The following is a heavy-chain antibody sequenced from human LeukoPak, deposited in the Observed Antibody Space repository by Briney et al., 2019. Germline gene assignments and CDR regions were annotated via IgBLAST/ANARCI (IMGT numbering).Heavy chain of an antibody. CDR3: ARGGWEHSSSKYFDY. Sequence: PSETLSLTCAVSGYSISSGYYWGWIRQPPGKGLEWIGSIHHSGSTYHNSSLKSRVTMSVDTSKNLFSLNLNSVTAADTAVYYCARGGWEHSSSKYFDYWGQGTLVTVSS. J-gene: IGHJ4*02. CDR2: IHHSGST. V-gene: IGHV4-38-2*01. CDR1: GYSISSGYY. D-gene: IGHD1-26*01.